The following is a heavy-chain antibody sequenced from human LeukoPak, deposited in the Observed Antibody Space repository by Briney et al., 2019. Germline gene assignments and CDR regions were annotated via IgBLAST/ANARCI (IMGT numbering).Heavy chain of an antibody. Sequence: KPSETLSLTCTVSGYSISSGYYWGWIRQPPGKGLEWIGSIYHSGSTYYNPSLKSRVTISVDTSKNQFSLKLSSVTAADTAVYYCARDLGYSGSYGPFDYWGQGTLVTVSS. V-gene: IGHV4-38-2*02. CDR2: IYHSGST. CDR1: GYSISSGYY. CDR3: ARDLGYSGSYGPFDY. D-gene: IGHD1-26*01. J-gene: IGHJ4*02.